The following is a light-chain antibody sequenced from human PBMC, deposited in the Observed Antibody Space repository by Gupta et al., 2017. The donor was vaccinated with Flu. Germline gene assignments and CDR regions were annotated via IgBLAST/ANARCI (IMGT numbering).Light chain of an antibody. CDR3: QQSFSKPFT. Sequence: SPSSLSASVGDRVTITCRASQSISTYLNWYQRKPEKAPELLIYAASTLQSGVPSRFSGSGSGTDFTLTISTLQPEDFATYYCQQSFSKPFTFGPGTKVDFK. CDR1: QSISTY. J-gene: IGKJ3*01. V-gene: IGKV1-39*01. CDR2: AAS.